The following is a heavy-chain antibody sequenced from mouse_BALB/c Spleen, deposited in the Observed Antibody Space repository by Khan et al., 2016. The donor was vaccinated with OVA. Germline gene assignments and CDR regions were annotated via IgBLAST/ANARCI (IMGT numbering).Heavy chain of an antibody. J-gene: IGHJ2*01. CDR2: IWAGGST. CDR3: ARNRDPDYFDY. V-gene: IGHV2-9*02. Sequence: QVQLQQSGPGLVAPSQSLSITCTVSGFSLTSHGVHWVRQPPGKGLEWLGVIWAGGSTNYNSALMSRLSIIKDSSNSQVFLKMNRLPTDDTAMYHCARNRDPDYFDYWGQGTTLTVSS. CDR1: GFSLTSHG.